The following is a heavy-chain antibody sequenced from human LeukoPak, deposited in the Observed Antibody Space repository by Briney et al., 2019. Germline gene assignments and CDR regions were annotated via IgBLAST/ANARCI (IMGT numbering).Heavy chain of an antibody. J-gene: IGHJ1*01. Sequence: GESLQISRKGSGYSFTSYWIGWVRQMPGKGLEWMGIIYLGDSDTRYSPSSQGQVTMSAAKSISTAYLPWRSLKAPDTAMYYSASQPRYCSSTSWPAEYFQHWGQGTLATVSS. CDR3: ASQPRYCSSTSWPAEYFQH. V-gene: IGHV5-51*01. CDR1: GYSFTSYW. D-gene: IGHD2-2*01. CDR2: IYLGDSDT.